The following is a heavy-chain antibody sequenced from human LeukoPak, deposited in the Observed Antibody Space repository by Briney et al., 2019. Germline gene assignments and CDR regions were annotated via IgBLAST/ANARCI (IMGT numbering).Heavy chain of an antibody. CDR1: GGSISSGSYY. J-gene: IGHJ4*02. Sequence: PSETLSLTCTVSGGSISSGSYYWSWIRQPAGKGLEWIGRIYTSGSTNYNPSLKSRVTISVDTSKNQFSLKLSSVTAADTAVYYCARETYYYDSSGYNWGQGTLVTVSS. D-gene: IGHD3-22*01. CDR2: IYTSGST. CDR3: ARETYYYDSSGYN. V-gene: IGHV4-61*02.